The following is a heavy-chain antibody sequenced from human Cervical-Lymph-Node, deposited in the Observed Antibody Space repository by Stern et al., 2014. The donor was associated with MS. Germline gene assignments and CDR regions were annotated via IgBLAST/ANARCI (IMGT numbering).Heavy chain of an antibody. CDR1: GFSFSSHW. CDR3: ARGGTYFSPPLDK. V-gene: IGHV3-74*02. D-gene: IGHD1-1*01. J-gene: IGHJ4*02. Sequence: EVQLVESGGGLVQPGGSLRLSCAASGFSFSSHWMHWVRQAPGKGLGWVSRIKNDGTEVNWAVSVEGRFTISRDNAKNTLYLQLNSLRAEDTAVYYCARGGTYFSPPLDKWGQGTQVTVFS. CDR2: IKNDGTEV.